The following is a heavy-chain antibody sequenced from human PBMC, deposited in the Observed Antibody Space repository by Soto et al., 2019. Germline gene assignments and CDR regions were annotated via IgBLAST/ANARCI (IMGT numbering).Heavy chain of an antibody. V-gene: IGHV4-30-2*01. D-gene: IGHD6-19*01. CDR2: IYHSGST. J-gene: IGHJ4*02. CDR1: GGSISSGGYS. CDR3: ARAGGLGAVAVDY. Sequence: QLQLQESGSGLVKPSQTLSLTCAVSGGSISSGGYSWSWIRQPPGKGLEWIGYIYHSGSTYYNPALKSRVTISVDRSKNQFSLKLSSVTAADTAVYYCARAGGLGAVAVDYWGQGTLVTVSS.